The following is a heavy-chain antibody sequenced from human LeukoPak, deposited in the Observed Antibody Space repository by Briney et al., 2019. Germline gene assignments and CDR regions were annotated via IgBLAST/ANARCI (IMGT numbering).Heavy chain of an antibody. J-gene: IGHJ4*02. V-gene: IGHV4-4*07. CDR2: ISASGNT. CDR1: GGSISSYY. Sequence: SETLSLTCTVSGGSISSYYWTWLRQPAGKRLEWIGRISASGNTNYNPSLKDRITMSLDTSKNQFSLKLSSVTAADTAMYYCAREPLAFDYWGQGTLVTISS. CDR3: AREPLAFDY. D-gene: IGHD3-3*02.